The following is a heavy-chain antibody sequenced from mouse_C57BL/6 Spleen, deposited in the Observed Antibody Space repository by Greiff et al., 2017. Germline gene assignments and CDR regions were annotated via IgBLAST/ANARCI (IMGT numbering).Heavy chain of an antibody. V-gene: IGHV1-72*01. Sequence: VQLQQPGAELVKPGASVKLSCKASGYTFTSYWMHWVQQRPGRGLEWIGRIDPNSGGTKYNEKFKSKATLTVDKPSSTADMQLSSLTSEDSAVDYCARRELGRDYAMYYGGQGTSVTVSS. CDR2: IDPNSGGT. J-gene: IGHJ4*01. CDR3: ARRELGRDYAMYY. D-gene: IGHD4-1*01. CDR1: GYTFTSYW.